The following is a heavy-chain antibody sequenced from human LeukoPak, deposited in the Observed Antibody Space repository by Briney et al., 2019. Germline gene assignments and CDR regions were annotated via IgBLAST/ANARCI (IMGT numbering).Heavy chain of an antibody. CDR3: ARAVPVVIPFGI. V-gene: IGHV4-61*02. CDR1: GGSISSGSYY. D-gene: IGHD3-22*01. J-gene: IGHJ3*02. Sequence: PSQTLSLTCTVSGGSISSGSYYWSWIRQPAGKGLEWIGRIYTSGSTNYNPSLKSRVTISVDTSKNQFSLKLSSMTAADTAVYYCARAVPVVIPFGIWGQGTMVTVSS. CDR2: IYTSGST.